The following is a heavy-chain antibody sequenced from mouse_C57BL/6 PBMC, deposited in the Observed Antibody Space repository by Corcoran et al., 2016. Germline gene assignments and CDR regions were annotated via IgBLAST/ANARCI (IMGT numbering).Heavy chain of an antibody. V-gene: IGHV1-26*01. J-gene: IGHJ4*01. CDR3: ARGTTERAMDY. Sequence: EVQLQQSGPELVKPGASVKISCKASGYTFTDYYMNWVKQSHGKSLEWIGDINPNNGGTSYNQKFKGKATLTVDKSSSTAYMELRSLTSEDSAVYYCARGTTERAMDYWGQGTSVTVSS. CDR1: GYTFTDYY. D-gene: IGHD1-1*01. CDR2: INPNNGGT.